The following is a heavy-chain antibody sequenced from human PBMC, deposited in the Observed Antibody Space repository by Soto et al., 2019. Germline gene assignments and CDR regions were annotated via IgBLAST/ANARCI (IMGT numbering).Heavy chain of an antibody. D-gene: IGHD3-10*01. V-gene: IGHV1-69*06. J-gene: IGHJ6*02. Sequence: QVQLVQSGAEVKKPGSSVKVSCKASGGTFSSYAISWVRQAPGQGLEWMGGIIPIFGTANYAQKFQGRVTITADKCTSTAYMELSSLRSEDTAVYYCASLLWFGEYEAYYYYYGMDVWGQGTTVTVSS. CDR2: IIPIFGTA. CDR1: GGTFSSYA. CDR3: ASLLWFGEYEAYYYYYGMDV.